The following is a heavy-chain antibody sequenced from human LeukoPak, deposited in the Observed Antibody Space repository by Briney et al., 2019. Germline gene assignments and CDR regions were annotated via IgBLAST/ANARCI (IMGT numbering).Heavy chain of an antibody. J-gene: IGHJ4*02. CDR1: GFTFSSYS. Sequence: TGGSLRLSCTASGFTFSSYSLNWVRQAPGKGLEWVSSVSTGSIYIYYADSVKGRFTISRDNSKNTLYLQMNSLRAEDTAVYYCVRDDDRPDNGLDYWGQGTLVTVSS. D-gene: IGHD3-22*01. V-gene: IGHV3-21*01. CDR3: VRDDDRPDNGLDY. CDR2: VSTGSIYI.